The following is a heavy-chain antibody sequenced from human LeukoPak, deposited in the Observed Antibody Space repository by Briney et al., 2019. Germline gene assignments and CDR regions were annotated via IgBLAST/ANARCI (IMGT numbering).Heavy chain of an antibody. D-gene: IGHD3-22*01. CDR1: GFTFSSYE. V-gene: IGHV3-48*03. J-gene: IGHJ3*02. CDR2: ISSSGGTK. CDR3: ARDHDYDKGFDI. Sequence: GGSLRLSCAASGFTFSSYEMNWVRQAPGKGLEWVSYISSSGGTKHYADSVKGRFTISRDNAKNSLYLQMNSLRAEDTAVYYCARDHDYDKGFDIWGQGTMVTVSS.